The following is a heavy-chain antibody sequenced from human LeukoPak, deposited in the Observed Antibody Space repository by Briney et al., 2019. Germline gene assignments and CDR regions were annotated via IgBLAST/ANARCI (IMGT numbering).Heavy chain of an antibody. Sequence: SETLSLTCAVYGGSFSGYYWSWIRRPPGKGLEWIGEINHSGSTNYNPSLKSRVTISVDTSKNQFSLKLSSVTAADTAVYYCARGYSYGFFRKRYYYYMDVWGKGTTVTVSS. CDR1: GGSFSGYY. CDR3: ARGYSYGFFRKRYYYYMDV. CDR2: INHSGST. V-gene: IGHV4-34*01. J-gene: IGHJ6*03. D-gene: IGHD5-18*01.